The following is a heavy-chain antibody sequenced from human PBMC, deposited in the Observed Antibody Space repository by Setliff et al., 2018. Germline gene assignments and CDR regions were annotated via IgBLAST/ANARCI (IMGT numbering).Heavy chain of an antibody. J-gene: IGHJ2*01. V-gene: IGHV4-39*07. Sequence: SETLSLTCTVSGGSISSSSYYWGWNRQPPGKGLEWIGEINQSGSANYNPSLKSRASLSVDTSEKQLSLKLNSVTVADTAVYYCARAQVVFAISAPAWYFEIWGRGTQVTVSS. CDR3: ARAQVVFAISAPAWYFEI. CDR1: GGSISSSSYY. D-gene: IGHD2-21*01. CDR2: INQSGSA.